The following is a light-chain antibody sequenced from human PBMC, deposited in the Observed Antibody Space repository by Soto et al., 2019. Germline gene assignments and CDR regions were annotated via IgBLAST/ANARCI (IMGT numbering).Light chain of an antibody. V-gene: IGKV1-5*01. CDR2: DAS. CDR3: QQYNSYSGT. CDR1: QSISTW. Sequence: DIQMTQSPSTLSASVGDRVTITCRASQSISTWLAWYQQKPGRAPKLLIYDASNLESGVPLRFSGSGSGTEFTLTISSLQPDDFATYYCQQYNSYSGTFGQGTRWISN. J-gene: IGKJ1*01.